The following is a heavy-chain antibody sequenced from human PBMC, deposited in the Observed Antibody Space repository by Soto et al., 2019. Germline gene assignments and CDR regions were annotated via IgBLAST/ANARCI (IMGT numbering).Heavy chain of an antibody. J-gene: IGHJ3*02. CDR1: GFTFSSYA. CDR2: FRGTGDGT. Sequence: PGGSLRLSCAASGFTFSSYAMSWVRQAPGKGLEWVSTFRGTGDGTYYADSVRGRFTVSRDNSKNTLYLQMNGLSGGDTAVYYCAKGPDPGAFDIWGQGTMVTVSS. D-gene: IGHD3-10*01. V-gene: IGHV3-23*01. CDR3: AKGPDPGAFDI.